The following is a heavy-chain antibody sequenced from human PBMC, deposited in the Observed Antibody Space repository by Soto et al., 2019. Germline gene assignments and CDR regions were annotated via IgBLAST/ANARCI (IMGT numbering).Heavy chain of an antibody. J-gene: IGHJ6*02. D-gene: IGHD3-3*01. Sequence: PSETLSLTCTVSGGSISSYYWSWIRQPPGKGLEWIGYIYYSGSTNYNPSLKSRVTISVDTSKNQFSLKLSSVTAADTAVYYCARDQDFWSGYHSLYGMDVWGQGTTVTVSS. CDR1: GGSISSYY. CDR2: IYYSGST. V-gene: IGHV4-59*01. CDR3: ARDQDFWSGYHSLYGMDV.